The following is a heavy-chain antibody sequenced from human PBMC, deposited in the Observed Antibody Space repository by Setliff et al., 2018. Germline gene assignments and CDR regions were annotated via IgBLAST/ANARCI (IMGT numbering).Heavy chain of an antibody. CDR2: IYYSGST. CDR1: GGSISSYY. Sequence: PSETLSLTCTASGGSISSYYWSWIRQPPGKGLEWIGYIYYSGSTNYNPSLKSRLTISVDTSKNQFSLKLSPVTAADTAVYYCARVSYYGSGYNYWGQGTLVTVSS. D-gene: IGHD3-10*01. V-gene: IGHV4-59*01. CDR3: ARVSYYGSGYNY. J-gene: IGHJ4*02.